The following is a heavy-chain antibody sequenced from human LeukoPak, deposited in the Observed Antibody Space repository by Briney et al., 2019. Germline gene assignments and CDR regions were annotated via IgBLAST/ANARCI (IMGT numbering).Heavy chain of an antibody. D-gene: IGHD3-22*01. CDR2: INPNSGGT. V-gene: IGHV1-2*02. CDR3: AREKDYYDISGSTFDY. Sequence: ASVKVSCKASGYXFTGYYIHWVRQAPGQGLEWMGWINPNSGGTNYAQKFQGRATMTRDTSISTAYMELSRLRSDDTAVYYCAREKDYYDISGSTFDYWGQGTLVTVSS. J-gene: IGHJ4*02. CDR1: GYXFTGYY.